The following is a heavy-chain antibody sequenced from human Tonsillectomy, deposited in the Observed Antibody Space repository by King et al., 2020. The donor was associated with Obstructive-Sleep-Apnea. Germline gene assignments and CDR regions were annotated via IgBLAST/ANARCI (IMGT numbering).Heavy chain of an antibody. CDR1: GFTFSSHA. Sequence: VQLVESGGGLVQPGGSLRLSCAASGFTFSSHAMSWVRQAPGKGLEWVSAISGSGGSTYYAVSVKGRFTISRDNSKKTLFLQMNSLRAEDTAVYYCAKGSYCSSTSCFGEFDYWGQGTLVTVSS. D-gene: IGHD2-2*01. CDR2: ISGSGGST. V-gene: IGHV3-23*04. CDR3: AKGSYCSSTSCFGEFDY. J-gene: IGHJ4*02.